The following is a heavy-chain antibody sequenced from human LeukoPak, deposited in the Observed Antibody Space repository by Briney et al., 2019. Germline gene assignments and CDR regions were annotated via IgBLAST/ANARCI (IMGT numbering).Heavy chain of an antibody. V-gene: IGHV1-46*01. J-gene: IGHJ4*02. Sequence: GASVKVSCKASGYTFTSYYMHWVRQAPGQGLEWMGITNPSGGSTSYAQKFQGRVTMTRDTSTSTVYMELSSLRSEDTAVYYCARVGVIAAAIRTFDYWGQGTLVTVSS. D-gene: IGHD6-13*01. CDR3: ARVGVIAAAIRTFDY. CDR2: TNPSGGST. CDR1: GYTFTSYY.